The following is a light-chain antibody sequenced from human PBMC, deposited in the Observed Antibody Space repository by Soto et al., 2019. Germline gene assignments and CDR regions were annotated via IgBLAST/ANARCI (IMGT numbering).Light chain of an antibody. V-gene: IGKV3-11*01. CDR3: QQRSTWA. CDR2: DAS. J-gene: IGKJ4*01. CDR1: QSVSSY. Sequence: DIVLTQSPATLSLSPGERATLSCRASQSVSSYLAWYPQKPGKAPRLLIYDASNRATGIPARFSGSGSGTDFPLTISRLEPEAIAGSYCQQRSTWAFGGGNKVEI.